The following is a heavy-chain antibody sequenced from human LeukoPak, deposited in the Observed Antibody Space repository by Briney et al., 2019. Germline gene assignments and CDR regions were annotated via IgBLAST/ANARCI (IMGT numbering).Heavy chain of an antibody. CDR1: GFTVSAYA. J-gene: IGHJ5*02. CDR2: IYSDGAT. V-gene: IGHV3-66*02. Sequence: GGSLRLSCAASGFTVSAYAMSWVRQAPGKGPEWVSLIYSDGATRYADSVQGRFTISRDNSKNTLYLQMNNLRVEDTAVYYCVRDRAERRAWVEFDPWGQGILVTVSS. D-gene: IGHD5-24*01. CDR3: VRDRAERRAWVEFDP.